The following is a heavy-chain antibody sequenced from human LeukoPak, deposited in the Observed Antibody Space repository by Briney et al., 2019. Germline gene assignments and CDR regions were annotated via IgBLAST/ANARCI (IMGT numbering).Heavy chain of an antibody. J-gene: IGHJ5*02. CDR2: IHYSWST. V-gene: IGHV4-59*11. Sequence: PSETLSLTCTVSGGSISGHYWSWIRQPPGKGLEWIGYIHYSWSTNYNPSLKSRVTISLDTSKSQFSLTLTSVTAADTAFYYCAKDHEVIPPSVGHWFDPWGPGTLVIVSS. CDR1: GGSISGHY. CDR3: AKDHEVIPPSVGHWFDP. D-gene: IGHD1-26*01.